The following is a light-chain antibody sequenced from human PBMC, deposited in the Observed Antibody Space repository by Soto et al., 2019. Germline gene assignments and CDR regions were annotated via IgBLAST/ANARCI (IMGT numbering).Light chain of an antibody. V-gene: IGKV1-5*01. CDR3: QQYNSYWGFT. J-gene: IGKJ3*01. CDR2: DAS. CDR1: QSISSW. Sequence: DIQMTQSPSTLSASVGDRVTITCRASQSISSWLAWYQQKPGKAPKLLIYDASSLESGVPSRFSSSGSGIAFTLTISSLQHDDFATYYCQQYNSYWGFTFGSGTKVDSK.